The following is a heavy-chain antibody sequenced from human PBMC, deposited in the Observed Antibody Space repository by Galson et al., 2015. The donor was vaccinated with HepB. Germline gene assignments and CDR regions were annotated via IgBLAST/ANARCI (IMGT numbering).Heavy chain of an antibody. CDR1: GFTFSSYA. CDR2: ISGSGGST. J-gene: IGHJ6*02. V-gene: IGHV3-23*01. D-gene: IGHD2-2*01. Sequence: SLRLSCAASGFTFSSYAMSWVRQAPGKGLEWVSAISGSGGSTYYADSVKGRFTISRDNSKNTLYLQMNSLRAEDTAVYYCAKVEGYCSSTSCPEMNYYYYGMDVWGQGTTVTVSS. CDR3: AKVEGYCSSTSCPEMNYYYYGMDV.